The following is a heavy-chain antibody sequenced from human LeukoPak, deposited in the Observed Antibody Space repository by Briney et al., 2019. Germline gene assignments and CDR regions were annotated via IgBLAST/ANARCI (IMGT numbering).Heavy chain of an antibody. Sequence: ASVKVSCKASGYTFTSYGISWVRRAPGQGLEWMGWISAYNGNTNYAQKLQGRVTMTTDTSTSTAYMELRSLRSDDTAVYYCARDQGPRIAEAGNDYWGQGTLVTVSS. J-gene: IGHJ4*02. V-gene: IGHV1-18*04. CDR3: ARDQGPRIAEAGNDY. CDR2: ISAYNGNT. CDR1: GYTFTSYG. D-gene: IGHD6-19*01.